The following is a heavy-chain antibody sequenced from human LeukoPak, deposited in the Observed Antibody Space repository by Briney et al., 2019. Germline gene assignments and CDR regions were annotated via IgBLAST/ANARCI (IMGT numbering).Heavy chain of an antibody. Sequence: ASVKVSCKVSGYTLTELSMHWVRQAPGKGLEWMGGFDPEDGETIYAQKFQGRVTMTRDMSTSTVYMELSSLRSEDTAVYYCARDQKQWLVRSYYYMDVWGKGTTVTISS. J-gene: IGHJ6*03. CDR2: FDPEDGET. D-gene: IGHD6-19*01. CDR1: GYTLTELS. V-gene: IGHV1-24*01. CDR3: ARDQKQWLVRSYYYMDV.